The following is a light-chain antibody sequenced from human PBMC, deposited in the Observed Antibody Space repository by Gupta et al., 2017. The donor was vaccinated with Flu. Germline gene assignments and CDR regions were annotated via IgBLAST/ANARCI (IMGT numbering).Light chain of an antibody. CDR3: QQLNSYPLT. J-gene: IGKJ4*01. CDR2: AAS. Sequence: DIQLTQSPSFLSASVGDRVTVTCRASQGISSYLAWYQQKPGKAPKLLIYAASTLQSGVPSRFNGSGSGTEFTLTISSLQPEDFATYHCQQLNSYPLTFGAGTKVEIK. V-gene: IGKV1-9*01. CDR1: QGISSY.